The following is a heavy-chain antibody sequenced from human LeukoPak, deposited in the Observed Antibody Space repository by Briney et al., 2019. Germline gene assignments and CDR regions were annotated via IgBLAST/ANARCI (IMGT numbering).Heavy chain of an antibody. J-gene: IGHJ5*02. D-gene: IGHD4-17*01. Sequence: PSETLSLTCTVSGGSIRSSYYYWGWVRQPPGKGLEWIGSIYDSGSTNYNPSLKSRVTISVDTSKNQFSLKLSSVTAADTAVYYCAKFYGDFSNWFDPWGQGTLVTVSS. V-gene: IGHV4-39*07. CDR3: AKFYGDFSNWFDP. CDR1: GGSIRSSYYY. CDR2: IYDSGST.